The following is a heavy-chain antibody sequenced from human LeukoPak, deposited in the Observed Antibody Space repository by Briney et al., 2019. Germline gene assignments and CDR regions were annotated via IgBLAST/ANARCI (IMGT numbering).Heavy chain of an antibody. CDR1: GGSINNYY. V-gene: IGHV4-4*07. Sequence: SETLSLTCTVSGGSINNYYWSWIRQPAGKGLEWIGHIYTSGNTNYNYNPSLKSRVSMSIDTSKNQFSLKLSSVAAADTAFYYCATYSSASDAFDIWGQGTKVTVFS. D-gene: IGHD6-19*01. CDR2: IYTSGNTNY. J-gene: IGHJ3*02. CDR3: ATYSSASDAFDI.